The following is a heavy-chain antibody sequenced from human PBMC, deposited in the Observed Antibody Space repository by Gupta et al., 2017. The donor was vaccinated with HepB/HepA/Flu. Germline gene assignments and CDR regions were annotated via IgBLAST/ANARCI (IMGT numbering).Heavy chain of an antibody. J-gene: IGHJ4*02. CDR3: AGGKYFFDY. Sequence: AQPGRSLRLSCAASGFTFSNYGMHWVRQATGKGLEWVAAISYDGRNKYYADSVKGRFTISRDNSKKMLYLQMDSLRAEDTAVYYCAGGKYFFDYLGQGTLVTVSS. CDR1: GFTFSNYG. V-gene: IGHV3-30*03. D-gene: IGHD2/OR15-2a*01. CDR2: ISYDGRNK.